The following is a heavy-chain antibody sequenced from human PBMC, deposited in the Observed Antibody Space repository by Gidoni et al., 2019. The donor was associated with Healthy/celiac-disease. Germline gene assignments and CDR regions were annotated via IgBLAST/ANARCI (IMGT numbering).Heavy chain of an antibody. V-gene: IGHV3-30*18. D-gene: IGHD2-8*01. CDR1: GFTFSSYG. J-gene: IGHJ6*02. Sequence: QVQLVESGGGVVQPGRSLRLSCAASGFTFSSYGMHWVRQAPGKGLEWVAVISYDGSNKYYADSVKGRFTISRDNSKNTLYLQMNSLRAEDTAVYYCAKNGEMVYYYGMDVWGQGTTVTVSS. CDR2: ISYDGSNK. CDR3: AKNGEMVYYYGMDV.